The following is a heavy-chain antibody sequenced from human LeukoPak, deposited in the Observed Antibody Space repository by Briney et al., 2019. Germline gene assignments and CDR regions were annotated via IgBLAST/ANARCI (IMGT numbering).Heavy chain of an antibody. CDR3: TRAPDTSSKVDF. D-gene: IGHD5-18*01. CDR2: IDSSGRAL. Sequence: GGSLRLSCAASGFTFSAHYMSWIRQAPGKGLEWVSYIDSSGRALYYADSVKGRFTISRDNAKNSLFLQMDGLRAEDTAVYFCTRAPDTSSKVDFWGQGTLVTVSS. J-gene: IGHJ4*02. CDR1: GFTFSAHY. V-gene: IGHV3-11*01.